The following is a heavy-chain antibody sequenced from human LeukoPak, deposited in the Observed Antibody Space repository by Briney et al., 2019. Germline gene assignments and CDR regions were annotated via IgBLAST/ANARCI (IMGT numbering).Heavy chain of an antibody. Sequence: ASVKVSCKASGGTFSGYAISWVRQAPGQGLEWMGGIIPIFGTANYAQKFQGRVTITADESTSTAYMVLSSLRSEDTAVYYCARGYIVVVPAAALYYYYGMDVWGQGTTVTVSS. CDR3: ARGYIVVVPAAALYYYYGMDV. J-gene: IGHJ6*02. CDR2: IIPIFGTA. CDR1: GGTFSGYA. V-gene: IGHV1-69*13. D-gene: IGHD2-2*01.